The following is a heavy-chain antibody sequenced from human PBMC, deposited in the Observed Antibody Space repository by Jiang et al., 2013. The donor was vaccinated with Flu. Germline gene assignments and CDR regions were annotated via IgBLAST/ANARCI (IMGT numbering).Heavy chain of an antibody. Sequence: LLKPSETLSLTCAVYGGSFSGYYWSWIRQPPGKGLEWIGEINHSGSTNYNPSLKSRVTISVDTSKNQFSLKLSSVTAADTAVYYCARSPGYGTTFSYWGQGTLVTVSS. V-gene: IGHV4-34*01. J-gene: IGHJ4*02. D-gene: IGHD5-12*01. CDR3: ARSPGYGTTFSY. CDR1: GGSFSGYY. CDR2: INHSGST.